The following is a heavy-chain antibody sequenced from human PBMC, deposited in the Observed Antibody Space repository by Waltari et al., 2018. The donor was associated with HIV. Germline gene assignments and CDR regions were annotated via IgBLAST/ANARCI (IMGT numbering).Heavy chain of an antibody. V-gene: IGHV1-2*02. CDR2: RNPNSGGT. CDR3: ARVFRGTVNYFDSRLGH. Sequence: QVQLVQPGAEVKKPAASVKVSCNASAYTFSDYYIHCVRQAPGQGLEWMGWRNPNSGGTRYAEKFQGRVTMTRDTSISTAYMELSRLRFDDTAVYYCARVFRGTVNYFDSRLGHWGQGTLVTVSS. J-gene: IGHJ5*02. D-gene: IGHD3-22*01. CDR1: AYTFSDYY.